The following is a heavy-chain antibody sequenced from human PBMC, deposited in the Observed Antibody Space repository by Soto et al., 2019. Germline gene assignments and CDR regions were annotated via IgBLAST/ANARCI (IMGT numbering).Heavy chain of an antibody. Sequence: RLSCAASGFTFSSYAMSWVRQAPGKGLEWVSAISGSGGSTYYADSVRGRFTISRDNSKNTLYLQMNSLRAEDTAVYYCAKDMRYYDSSGYWWGQGTLVTVSS. CDR2: ISGSGGST. CDR1: GFTFSSYA. CDR3: AKDMRYYDSSGYW. D-gene: IGHD3-22*01. J-gene: IGHJ4*02. V-gene: IGHV3-23*01.